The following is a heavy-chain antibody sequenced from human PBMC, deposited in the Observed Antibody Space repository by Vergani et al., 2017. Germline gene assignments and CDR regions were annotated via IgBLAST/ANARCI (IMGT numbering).Heavy chain of an antibody. CDR1: GGSFSGYY. D-gene: IGHD6-19*01. V-gene: IGHV4-34*01. CDR2: INHSGST. J-gene: IGHJ4*02. CDR3: ARMAQWLVSRGYFDY. Sequence: QVQLQQWGAGLLKPSETLSLTCAVYGGSFSGYYWSWIRQPPGKGLEWIGEINHSGSTNYNPSLKSRVTISVDTSKNQFSLNLSSVTAADTAVYYCARMAQWLVSRGYFDYWGQGTLVTVSS.